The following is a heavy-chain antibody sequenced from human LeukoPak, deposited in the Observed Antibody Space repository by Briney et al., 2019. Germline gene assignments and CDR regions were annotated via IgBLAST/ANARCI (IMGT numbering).Heavy chain of an antibody. Sequence: ASVKVSCKASGYTFTGYYMHWVRQAPRQGLEWMGWINPNSGGTNYAQKFQGRVTMTRDTSISTAYMELSRLRSDDTAVYYCARLLGYSSSWSARPDWYYGMDVWGPGTTDTVSS. D-gene: IGHD6-13*01. V-gene: IGHV1-2*02. CDR2: INPNSGGT. J-gene: IGHJ6*02. CDR3: ARLLGYSSSWSARPDWYYGMDV. CDR1: GYTFTGYY.